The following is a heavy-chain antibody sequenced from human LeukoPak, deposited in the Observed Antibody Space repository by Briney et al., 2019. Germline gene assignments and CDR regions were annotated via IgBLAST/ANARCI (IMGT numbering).Heavy chain of an antibody. CDR2: IYYSGST. V-gene: IGHV4-31*03. D-gene: IGHD3-22*01. CDR1: GGSISSGGYY. CDR3: AIVVVSKWYFDY. J-gene: IGHJ4*02. Sequence: PSETLSLTCTVSGGSISSGGYYWSWIRQHPGKGLEWIGYIYYSGSTYYNPSLKSRVTISVDTSKNQFSLKLSSVTAADTAVYYCAIVVVSKWYFDYWGQGTLVTVSS.